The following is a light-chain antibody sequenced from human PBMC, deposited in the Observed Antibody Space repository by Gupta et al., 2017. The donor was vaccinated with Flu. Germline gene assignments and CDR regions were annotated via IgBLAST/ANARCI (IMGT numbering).Light chain of an antibody. V-gene: IGLV1-51*01. CDR3: GTSDASRNNVV. J-gene: IGLJ2*01. CDR1: NTNVGNNY. Sequence: VTISCPGANTNVGNNYFSWYHQLPATAPNLLMYYNVKRPSAIPARFSGSTYATSATLLTTGVQTGEEAAYYCGTSDASRNNVVFGGGTKLTVL. CDR2: YNV.